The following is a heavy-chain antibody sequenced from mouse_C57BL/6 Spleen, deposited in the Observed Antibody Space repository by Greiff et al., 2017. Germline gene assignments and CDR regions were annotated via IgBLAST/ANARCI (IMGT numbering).Heavy chain of an antibody. V-gene: IGHV5-12*01. CDR2: ISNGGGST. D-gene: IGHD2-2*01. CDR3: ARQDYGNDGRYFDV. Sequence: EVKLVESGGGLVQPGGSLKLSCAASGFTFSDYYMYWVRQTPEKRLEWVAYISNGGGSTYYPDTVKGRFTISRDNAKNTLYLQMSRLKSEDTAMYYCARQDYGNDGRYFDVWGTGTTVTVSS. J-gene: IGHJ1*03. CDR1: GFTFSDYY.